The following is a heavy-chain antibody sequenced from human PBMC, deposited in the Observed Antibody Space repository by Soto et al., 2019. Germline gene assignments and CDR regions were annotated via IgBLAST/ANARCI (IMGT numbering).Heavy chain of an antibody. CDR3: ASQKLDVPAYFDY. CDR1: SGSVSSGSYY. D-gene: IGHD1-1*01. J-gene: IGHJ4*02. CDR2: IYYSGST. Sequence: SETLSLTCTVSSGSVSSGSYYWSWIRQPPGKGLEWIGYIYYSGSTNYNPSLKSRVTISVDTSKNQFSLKLSSVTAADTAVYYCASQKLDVPAYFDYWGQGTLVTVSS. V-gene: IGHV4-61*01.